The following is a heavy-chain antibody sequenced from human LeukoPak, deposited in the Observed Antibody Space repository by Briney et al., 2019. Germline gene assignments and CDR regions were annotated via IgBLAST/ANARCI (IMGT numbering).Heavy chain of an antibody. V-gene: IGHV3-7*01. CDR1: GFTFSSYW. D-gene: IGHD3-10*01. CDR3: ARPILRGSSWFDP. CDR2: IKQDGSEK. J-gene: IGHJ5*02. Sequence: PGGSLRLSCAASGFTFSSYWMSWVRQPPGKGLEWVANIKQDGSEKYYVDSAKGRFTISRDNAQNSLYLQMNSLRAEDTAVYYCARPILRGSSWFDPWGQGTLVTVSS.